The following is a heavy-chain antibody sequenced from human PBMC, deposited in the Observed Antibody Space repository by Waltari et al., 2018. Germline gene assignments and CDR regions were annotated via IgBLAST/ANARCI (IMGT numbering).Heavy chain of an antibody. Sequence: EVQLVESGGGLVQPGGSLRLSCAASGFTFSNYLMTWVRQAPGKGLEWGANIKQEGSEKNYVDSVKGRFTISRDNAKNSLYLQMNSLRAEDTAVYYCARGRATNDYWGQGTLVTVSS. CDR1: GFTFSNYL. CDR2: IKQEGSEK. J-gene: IGHJ4*02. CDR3: ARGRATNDY. V-gene: IGHV3-7*01.